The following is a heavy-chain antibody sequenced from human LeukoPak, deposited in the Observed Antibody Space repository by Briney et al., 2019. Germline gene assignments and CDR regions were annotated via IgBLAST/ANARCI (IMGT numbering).Heavy chain of an antibody. D-gene: IGHD2-21*02. CDR3: AKCMSGSGVCLNFDS. Sequence: GGSLRLSCEASGFTFTTYAMSWVRQAPGKRLQWVSGISSGDSSTYYTDSVKGRFTISRDNSKNTLYLQINSLRAEDTAVYYCAKCMSGSGVCLNFDSWGQGILVTVSS. J-gene: IGHJ4*02. CDR2: ISSGDSST. V-gene: IGHV3-23*01. CDR1: GFTFTTYA.